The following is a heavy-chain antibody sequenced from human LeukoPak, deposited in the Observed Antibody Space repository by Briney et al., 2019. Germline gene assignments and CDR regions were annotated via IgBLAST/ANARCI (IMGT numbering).Heavy chain of an antibody. D-gene: IGHD3/OR15-3a*01. Sequence: ASVKVSCKASGYTFTSYDINWVRQATGQGLEWMGWMNPNSGNTGYAQKFQGRVTMTRNTSISTAYMELSSLRSDDTAVYYCARGLDWNSDLDYWGQGTLVTVSP. J-gene: IGHJ4*02. V-gene: IGHV1-8*01. CDR1: GYTFTSYD. CDR2: MNPNSGNT. CDR3: ARGLDWNSDLDY.